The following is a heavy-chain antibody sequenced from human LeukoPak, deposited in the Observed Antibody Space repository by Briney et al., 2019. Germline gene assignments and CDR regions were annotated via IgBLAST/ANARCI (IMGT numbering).Heavy chain of an antibody. Sequence: GGSLRLSCAASGFTFSSSAMSWVRQAPGKGLEWVSVISKSGDFTYYADSVKGRFTISRGSSKNTLNLQMNSLRAEDTAVYYCAKESAAAGYFDCWGLGTLVTVSS. CDR3: AKESAAAGYFDC. CDR2: ISKSGDFT. J-gene: IGHJ4*01. CDR1: GFTFSSSA. V-gene: IGHV3-23*01. D-gene: IGHD6-13*01.